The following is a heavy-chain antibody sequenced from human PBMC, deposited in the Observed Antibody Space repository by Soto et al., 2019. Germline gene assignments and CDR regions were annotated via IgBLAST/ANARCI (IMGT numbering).Heavy chain of an antibody. J-gene: IGHJ4*02. CDR1: GYTFGTSG. D-gene: IGHD3-22*01. CDR2: ISAYNGNT. CDR3: ASAGHYYDSSGYAN. Sequence: QVKLVQSGAEVKKPGTSMKVSCKASGYTFGTSGISWIRQAPGQGLEWMGWISAYNGNTNYEQKLQDRVTMTTDTSTNTAYLELRSLRSDDTAVYYCASAGHYYDSSGYANWGQGTLVTVSS. V-gene: IGHV1-18*01.